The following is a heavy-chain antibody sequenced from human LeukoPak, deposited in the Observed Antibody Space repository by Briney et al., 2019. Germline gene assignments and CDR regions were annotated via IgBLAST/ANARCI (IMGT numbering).Heavy chain of an antibody. Sequence: GRSLRLSCAASGFTVSNWAIHWVRQAPGKGLEWVAAISYDGSNKFYADSVKGRFTISRDNSKNSLYLQMNSLRAVDTALYYCARGYCSTTSCYNDYWGQGTLVTVSS. CDR3: ARGYCSTTSCYNDY. V-gene: IGHV3-30*04. J-gene: IGHJ4*02. CDR2: ISYDGSNK. D-gene: IGHD2-2*02. CDR1: GFTVSNWA.